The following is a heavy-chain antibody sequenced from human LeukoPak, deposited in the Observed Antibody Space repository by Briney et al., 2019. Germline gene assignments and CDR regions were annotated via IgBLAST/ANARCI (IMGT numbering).Heavy chain of an antibody. CDR1: GDSISRSSDY. D-gene: IGHD2-2*01. CDR3: ARKNIVVVPAATRQYYFDY. CDR2: VYSSGTT. V-gene: IGHV4-39*07. J-gene: IGHJ4*02. Sequence: SETLSLTCAVSGDSISRSSDYWGWIRQPPGKGLEWIGSVYSSGTTYYNPSLKSRVTISVDTSKNQFSLKLSSVTAADTAVYYCARKNIVVVPAATRQYYFDYWGQGTLVTVSS.